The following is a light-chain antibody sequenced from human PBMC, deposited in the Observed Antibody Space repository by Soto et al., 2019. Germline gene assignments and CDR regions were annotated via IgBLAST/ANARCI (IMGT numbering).Light chain of an antibody. CDR2: EVS. V-gene: IGLV2-8*01. J-gene: IGLJ2*01. CDR3: SSYAGSNNVVV. Sequence: QSALTQPPSASGSPGQSVTISCTGTSSDVGGYNYVSWYQQYPGKAPKLMIYEVSKRPSGVPDRFSASKSGNTASLTVSGLQAEDEADYYCSSYAGSNNVVVFGGGTKLTVL. CDR1: SSDVGGYNY.